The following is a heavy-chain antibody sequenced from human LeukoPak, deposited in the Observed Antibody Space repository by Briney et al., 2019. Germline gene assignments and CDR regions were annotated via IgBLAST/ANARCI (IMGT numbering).Heavy chain of an antibody. CDR3: ARVGYDFWSGYYKDYYYYMDV. CDR1: GGSISSGSYY. J-gene: IGHJ6*03. D-gene: IGHD3-3*01. CDR2: IYTSGST. Sequence: PSQTLSLTCTVSGGSISSGSYYWSWIRQPAGKGLEWIGRIYTSGSTNYNPSLKSRVTISVDTSKNQFSLKLSSVTAADTAVYYCARVGYDFWSGYYKDYYYYMDVWGKGTTVTVSS. V-gene: IGHV4-61*02.